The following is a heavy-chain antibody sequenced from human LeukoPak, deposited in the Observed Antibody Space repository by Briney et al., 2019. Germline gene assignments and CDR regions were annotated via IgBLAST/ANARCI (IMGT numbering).Heavy chain of an antibody. D-gene: IGHD4-23*01. CDR3: AREHSGGNDY. J-gene: IGHJ4*02. CDR2: ISPNGDNT. V-gene: IGHV3-64*01. CDR1: GFSCSDYT. Sequence: PGGSLRLSCAASGFSCSDYTMHWVRQAPGKGLKCVSAISPNGDNTYYANSVKGRFFISRDGSKKTLYLQMGSLSAGDMGVYYCAREHSGGNDYWGQGTLVTVSS.